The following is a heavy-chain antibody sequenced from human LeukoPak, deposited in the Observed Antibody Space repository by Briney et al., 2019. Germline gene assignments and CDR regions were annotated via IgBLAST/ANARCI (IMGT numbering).Heavy chain of an antibody. Sequence: SETLSLTCTVSGYSFNSYYWNWLRQPPGKGLEWIGYIYYSGRTDYNPSLKSRVTISVDTSKHQFSMKLKSVTAADTAVYFCARGRWLPNAFDIWGQGTMVTVFS. J-gene: IGHJ3*02. CDR2: IYYSGRT. D-gene: IGHD5-24*01. CDR1: GYSFNSYY. V-gene: IGHV4-59*01. CDR3: ARGRWLPNAFDI.